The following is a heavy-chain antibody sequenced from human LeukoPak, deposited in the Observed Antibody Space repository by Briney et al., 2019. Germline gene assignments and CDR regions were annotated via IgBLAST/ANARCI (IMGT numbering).Heavy chain of an antibody. Sequence: ASVKVSCKASGYTFTGYYMHWVRQAPGQGLEWMGWINPNSGGTNYAQKFQGRVTMTRDTSISTAYMELSSLRSDDTAVYYCARAGITIFGVPPGYFDYWGQGTLVTVSS. CDR3: ARAGITIFGVPPGYFDY. CDR2: INPNSGGT. V-gene: IGHV1-2*02. CDR1: GYTFTGYY. J-gene: IGHJ4*02. D-gene: IGHD3-3*01.